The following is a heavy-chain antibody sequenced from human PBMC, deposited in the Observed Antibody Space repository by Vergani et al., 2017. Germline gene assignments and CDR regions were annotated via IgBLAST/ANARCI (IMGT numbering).Heavy chain of an antibody. D-gene: IGHD1-26*01. Sequence: QVQLVQSGAEVGKPGASVKISCKASGYTFTAYYIHWVRQAPEQGLEWVGVISPDGFSTFYAQKFQGRVTITRDTSISTAYMELSRLRSDDTAVYYCAREVGSYYPRSHYYYGMDVWGQGTTVTVSS. CDR2: ISPDGFST. CDR3: AREVGSYYPRSHYYYGMDV. V-gene: IGHV1-46*01. J-gene: IGHJ6*02. CDR1: GYTFTAYY.